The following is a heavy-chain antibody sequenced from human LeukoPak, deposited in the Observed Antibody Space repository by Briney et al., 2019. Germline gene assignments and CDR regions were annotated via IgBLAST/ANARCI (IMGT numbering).Heavy chain of an antibody. CDR3: ARGYSGYVWRGFDP. CDR1: GYTFTSYG. D-gene: IGHD5-12*01. CDR2: INPNSGNT. Sequence: ASVKVSCKASGYTFTSYGISWVRQAPGQGLEWMGWINPNSGNTGYAQKFQGRVTMTRNTSISTAYMELSSLRSEDTAVYYCARGYSGYVWRGFDPWGQGTLVTVSS. V-gene: IGHV1-8*02. J-gene: IGHJ5*02.